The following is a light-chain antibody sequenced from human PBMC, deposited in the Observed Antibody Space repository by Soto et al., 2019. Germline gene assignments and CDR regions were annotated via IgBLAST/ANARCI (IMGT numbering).Light chain of an antibody. V-gene: IGKV3D-11*02. CDR3: QQRSNWAIT. Sequence: EILFTQSPATVSFSPGERCSLCCSASQSVSSYLAWYQQKPGQAPRLLIYDASNRATGIPARFSGSGPGTDFTLTISSLEPEDFAVYYCQQRSNWAITFGQGTRLEIK. J-gene: IGKJ5*01. CDR1: QSVSSY. CDR2: DAS.